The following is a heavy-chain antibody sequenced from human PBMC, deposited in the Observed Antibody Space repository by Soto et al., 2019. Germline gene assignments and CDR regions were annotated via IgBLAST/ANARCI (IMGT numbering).Heavy chain of an antibody. V-gene: IGHV3-21*01. J-gene: IGHJ4*02. CDR1: GFTFSSYS. CDR3: ARGEFAGSVLMATRPPNDY. Sequence: EVQLVESGGGLVKPGGSLRLSCAASGFTFSSYSMNWVRQAPGKGLEWVSSISSSSSYIYYADSVKGRFTISRDNAKNSLYLQMNRLRAEDTAVYYCARGEFAGSVLMATRPPNDYWGQGTLVTVSS. CDR2: ISSSSSYI. D-gene: IGHD3-10*01.